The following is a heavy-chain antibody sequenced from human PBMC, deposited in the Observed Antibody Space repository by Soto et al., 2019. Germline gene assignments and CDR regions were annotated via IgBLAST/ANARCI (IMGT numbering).Heavy chain of an antibody. CDR1: GFTFRSSP. CDR2: IRNDGGSM. D-gene: IGHD3-10*01. CDR3: VIDQYTMRELWSTFSSD. V-gene: IGHV3-23*04. J-gene: IGHJ4*02. Sequence: EVQLVQSGGGLVQPGGSLRLSCAASGFTFRSSPMSWVRQVPGKGLEWISAIRNDGGSMYYVESVKGRFTISRDNSKSTSSLRMKNLTAEDTGIHYCVIDQYTMRELWSTFSSDWGQGVQVIVS.